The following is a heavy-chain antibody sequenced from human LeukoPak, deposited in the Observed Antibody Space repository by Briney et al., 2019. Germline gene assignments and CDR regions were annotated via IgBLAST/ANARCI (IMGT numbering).Heavy chain of an antibody. CDR2: IYTSGST. CDR1: GGSISRYY. J-gene: IGHJ5*02. D-gene: IGHD6-13*01. CDR3: ARDLRWRAAAGTFDP. V-gene: IGHV4-4*07. Sequence: SETLSLTRTVSGGSISRYYWSWVRQPAGKGLEWIGRIYTSGSTNYNPSLKSRVTMSVDTSKNQFSLKLSSVTAADTAVYYCARDLRWRAAAGTFDPWGQGTLVTVSS.